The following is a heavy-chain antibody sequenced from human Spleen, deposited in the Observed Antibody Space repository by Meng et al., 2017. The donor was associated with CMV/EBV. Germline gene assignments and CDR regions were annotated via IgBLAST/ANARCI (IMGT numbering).Heavy chain of an antibody. CDR2: INHSGST. V-gene: IGHV4-34*01. Sequence: GSLRLSCAVYGGSFSGYYWSWIRQPPGKGLEWIGEINHSGSTNYNPSLKSRVTISVDTSKNQFSLKLSSVTAADTAVYYCARGTSYCSSTSCSNWFDPWGQGTLVTVSS. CDR3: ARGTSYCSSTSCSNWFDP. CDR1: GGSFSGYY. J-gene: IGHJ5*02. D-gene: IGHD2-2*01.